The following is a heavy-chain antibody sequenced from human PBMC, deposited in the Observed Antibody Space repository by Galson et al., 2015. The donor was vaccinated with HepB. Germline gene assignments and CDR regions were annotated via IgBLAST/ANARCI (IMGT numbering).Heavy chain of an antibody. Sequence: SLRLSCAASGFTFSNYSMNWVRQGPRKGLEWVSSISTSGTYIYYADSVQGRFTISRDNAKNSLYLQMNGLRAEDTAMYYCARGRRCTSSSCYGGGDYWGQGTLVTVSS. V-gene: IGHV3-21*01. J-gene: IGHJ4*02. CDR2: ISTSGTYI. CDR3: ARGRRCTSSSCYGGGDY. CDR1: GFTFSNYS. D-gene: IGHD2-2*01.